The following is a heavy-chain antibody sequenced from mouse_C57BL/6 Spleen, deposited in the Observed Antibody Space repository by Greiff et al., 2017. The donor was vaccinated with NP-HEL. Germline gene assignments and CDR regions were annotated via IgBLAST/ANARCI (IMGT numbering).Heavy chain of an antibody. CDR2: FYPGSGSI. V-gene: IGHV1-62-2*01. CDR1: GYTFTEYT. Sequence: QVQLQQSGAELVKPGASVKLPCKASGYTFTEYTIHWVKQRSGQGLEWIGWFYPGSGSIKYNEKFKDKATLTADKSSSTVYMELSRLTSEDSAVYFCARHEGKDGYYFYAMDYWGQGTSVTVSS. CDR3: ARHEGKDGYYFYAMDY. D-gene: IGHD2-3*01. J-gene: IGHJ4*01.